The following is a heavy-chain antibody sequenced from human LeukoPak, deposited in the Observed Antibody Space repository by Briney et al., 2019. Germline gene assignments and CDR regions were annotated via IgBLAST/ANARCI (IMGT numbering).Heavy chain of an antibody. CDR2: IYDSGST. J-gene: IGHJ4*02. CDR3: ARRSSNGYFDY. V-gene: IGHV4-59*08. CDR1: GGSISSYY. D-gene: IGHD2-8*01. Sequence: SETLSLTCTVSGGSISSYYWSWIRQPPGKGLEWIGYIYDSGSTNYNPSLKSRVTISMDTSKNQFSLKLSSVTAADTAVYYCARRSSNGYFDYRGQGTLVTVSS.